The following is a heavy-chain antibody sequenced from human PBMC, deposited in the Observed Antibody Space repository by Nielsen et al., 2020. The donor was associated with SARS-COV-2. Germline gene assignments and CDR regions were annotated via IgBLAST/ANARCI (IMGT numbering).Heavy chain of an antibody. V-gene: IGHV3-21*01. D-gene: IGHD6-19*01. CDR1: GFTFSRYG. CDR2: ISSPSNYV. Sequence: GGSLRLSCAASGFTFSRYGMSWVRQAPGKGLEWVSCISSPSNYVHYADSVQGRFTISKDYLQINDLRAEDTAVYYCVRDRGSGWSRGRNYNYFGMDVWGQGTTVTVSS. CDR3: VRDRGSGWSRGRNYNYFGMDV. J-gene: IGHJ6*02.